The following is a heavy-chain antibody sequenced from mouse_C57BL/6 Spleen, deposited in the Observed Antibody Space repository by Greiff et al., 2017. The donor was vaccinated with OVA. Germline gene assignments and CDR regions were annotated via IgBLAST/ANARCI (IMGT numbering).Heavy chain of an antibody. J-gene: IGHJ4*01. CDR3: ARDRDYGSSLYAMDY. CDR2: IDPSDSDT. V-gene: IGHV1-52*01. D-gene: IGHD1-1*01. Sequence: VQLQQPGAELVRPGSSVKLSCKASGYTFTSYWMHWVKQRPIQGLEWIGNIDPSDSDTHYNQKFKDKATLTVDKSSSTAYMQLSSLTSEDSAVYYCARDRDYGSSLYAMDYWGQGTSVTVSS. CDR1: GYTFTSYW.